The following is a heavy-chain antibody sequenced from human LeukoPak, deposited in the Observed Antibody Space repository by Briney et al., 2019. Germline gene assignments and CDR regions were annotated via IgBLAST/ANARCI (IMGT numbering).Heavy chain of an antibody. J-gene: IGHJ3*02. Sequence: ASVKVSCKASGYTFTSYGISWVRQDPGQGLEWMGWISAYNGNTNYAQKLQGRVTMTTDTSTSTAYMELRSLRSDDTAVYYCARESAYYYDSSGYYSLAFDIWGQGTMVTVSS. CDR2: ISAYNGNT. V-gene: IGHV1-18*01. D-gene: IGHD3-22*01. CDR1: GYTFTSYG. CDR3: ARESAYYYDSSGYYSLAFDI.